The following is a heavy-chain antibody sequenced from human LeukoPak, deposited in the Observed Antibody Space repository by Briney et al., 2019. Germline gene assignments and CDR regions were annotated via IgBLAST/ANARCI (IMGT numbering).Heavy chain of an antibody. J-gene: IGHJ4*02. CDR2: IYHSGST. D-gene: IGHD4-17*01. CDR1: GYSISSGYY. CDR3: ARADYGDPYYFDY. V-gene: IGHV4-38-2*01. Sequence: PSETLSLTCAVSGYSISSGYYWGWIRQPPGKGLEWIGSIYHSGSTYYNSSLKSRVTISVDTSKNQFSLKLSSVTAADTAVYYCARADYGDPYYFDYWGQGTLVTVSS.